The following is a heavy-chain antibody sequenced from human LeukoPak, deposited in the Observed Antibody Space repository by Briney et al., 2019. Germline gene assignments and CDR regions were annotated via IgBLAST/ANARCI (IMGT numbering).Heavy chain of an antibody. Sequence: SQTLSLTCAISGDSVSSNSATWNWIRQSPSRGLEWLGRTYYRSKWDNDYAVSVRSRITINPDTSKNQFSLQLKSVTPEDTAVYYCARNYYGSGSYYSHFDYWGQGTLVTVSS. J-gene: IGHJ4*02. D-gene: IGHD3-10*01. V-gene: IGHV6-1*01. CDR2: TYYRSKWDN. CDR3: ARNYYGSGSYYSHFDY. CDR1: GDSVSSNSAT.